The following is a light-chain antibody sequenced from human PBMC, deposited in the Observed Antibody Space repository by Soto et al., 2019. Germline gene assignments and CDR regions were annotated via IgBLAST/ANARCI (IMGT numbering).Light chain of an antibody. V-gene: IGKV1-9*01. Sequence: DIQLTQSPSFLSASVGDRVTITCRASQGISTHLAWYQQRPGRVPRLLIYTASTLQSGVPSRFSGSGSGTEFTLTISSLQPEDFVSYYCQQLNSYPYTFGQGTKLEIK. CDR2: TAS. J-gene: IGKJ2*01. CDR3: QQLNSYPYT. CDR1: QGISTH.